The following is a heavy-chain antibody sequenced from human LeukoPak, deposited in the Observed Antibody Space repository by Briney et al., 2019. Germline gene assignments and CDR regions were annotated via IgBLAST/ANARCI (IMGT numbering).Heavy chain of an antibody. CDR2: IHPNSGGT. CDR1: GYTFTGYY. V-gene: IGHV1-2*04. Sequence: ASVKVSCKASGYTFTGYYMHWVRQAPGQGLEWMGWIHPNSGGTNYAQKFQGWVTMTRDTSISTAYMELSRLRSDGTAVYYCSRSIAAAGTAAFQHWGQGTLVTVSS. D-gene: IGHD6-13*01. CDR3: SRSIAAAGTAAFQH. J-gene: IGHJ1*01.